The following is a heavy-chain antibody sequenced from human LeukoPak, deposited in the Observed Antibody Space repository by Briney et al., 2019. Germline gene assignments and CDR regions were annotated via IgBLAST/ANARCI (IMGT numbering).Heavy chain of an antibody. CDR3: ARDSRGAFDY. V-gene: IGHV3-33*01. CDR1: GFTFSNFG. Sequence: GRSLRLSCAASGFTFSNFGMHWVRQTPGKGLEWVAVIWFDGNNKYYADSVKGRFAISRDNSKNSLYLQMNSLRAEDTAVYYCARDSRGAFDYWGQGTLVTVSS. CDR2: IWFDGNNK. D-gene: IGHD3-10*01. J-gene: IGHJ4*02.